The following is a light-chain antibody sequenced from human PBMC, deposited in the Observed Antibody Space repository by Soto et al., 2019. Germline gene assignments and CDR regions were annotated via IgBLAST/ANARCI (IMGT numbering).Light chain of an antibody. CDR1: QSVSSNY. CDR2: AAS. CDR3: QQYGRSRT. J-gene: IGKJ1*01. V-gene: IGKV3-20*01. Sequence: EFVLTQSPGTLSLSPGERATLSCRASQSVSSNYLAWYQQKPGQAPRLLIYAASSRATRIPDRFSGSGSGTDFILTISRLEREDFAVYYCQQYGRSRTFGQGTKVEIK.